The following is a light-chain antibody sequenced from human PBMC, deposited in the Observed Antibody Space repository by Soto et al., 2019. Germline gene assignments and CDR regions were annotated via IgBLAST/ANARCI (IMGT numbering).Light chain of an antibody. Sequence: DIQMTQSPSSLSASVGDRVTIAFRASQSISTYLNWYQQKPGKAPKLLIYGASTLQSGVPSRFSGSGSGPDFTLTINSLQPEDFATYYCQQTYSTPWTFGQGTKVDIK. CDR1: QSISTY. CDR2: GAS. V-gene: IGKV1-39*01. J-gene: IGKJ1*01. CDR3: QQTYSTPWT.